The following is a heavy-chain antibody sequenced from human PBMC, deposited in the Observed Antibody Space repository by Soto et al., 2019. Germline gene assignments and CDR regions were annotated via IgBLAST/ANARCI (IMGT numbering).Heavy chain of an antibody. CDR2: IKSKTDGGTT. CDR1: GFTFSNAW. CDR3: TTDIRAYCSGGSCYSEGNY. Sequence: GGSLRLSCAASGFTFSNAWMSWVRQAPGKGLEWVGRIKSKTDGGTTDYAAPVKGRFTISRDDSKNTLYLQMNSLKTEDTAVYYCTTDIRAYCSGGSCYSEGNYWGQGTLVTVSS. D-gene: IGHD2-15*01. V-gene: IGHV3-15*01. J-gene: IGHJ4*02.